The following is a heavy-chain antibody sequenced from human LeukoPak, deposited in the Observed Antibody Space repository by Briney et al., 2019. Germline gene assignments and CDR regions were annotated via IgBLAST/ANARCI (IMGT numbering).Heavy chain of an antibody. V-gene: IGHV3-9*01. CDR1: GFTLDDYA. Sequence: GGSLRLSCTASGFTLDDYAMHWVRHAPGKGLEWVSGISWNSGSIGYADSVKGRFTISRDNAKNSLYLQMNSLRPEDTALYYCAKGQTAISFNYYFDSWGQGALVTVSS. CDR2: ISWNSGSI. D-gene: IGHD5-18*01. J-gene: IGHJ4*02. CDR3: AKGQTAISFNYYFDS.